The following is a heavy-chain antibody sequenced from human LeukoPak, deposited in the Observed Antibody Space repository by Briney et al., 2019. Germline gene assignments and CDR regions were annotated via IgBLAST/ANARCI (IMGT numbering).Heavy chain of an antibody. CDR2: ISAYNGNT. V-gene: IGHV1-18*01. Sequence: GASVKVSCKASGYTFTSYGISWVRQAPGQGLEWMGWISAYNGNTNYAQKLQGRVTMTTDTSTSTAYMELRSLRSDDTAVYYCARDLSKYYDYVWRTIDYWGQGTLVTVSS. J-gene: IGHJ4*02. CDR1: GYTFTSYG. D-gene: IGHD3-16*01. CDR3: ARDLSKYYDYVWRTIDY.